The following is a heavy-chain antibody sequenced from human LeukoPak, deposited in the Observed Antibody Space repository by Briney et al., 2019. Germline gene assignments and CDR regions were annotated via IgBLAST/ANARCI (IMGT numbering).Heavy chain of an antibody. Sequence: SVNLSFNASASSSNIHAISWVRQAPAQGLEWMGRIIPNHGTTSRAQHFQHRVTLTADQSTNTPYPELSSLTSDDTAVHYCATTNDGGGYQWGDFFDFWGRGTMVTVSS. J-gene: IGHJ4*02. V-gene: IGHV1-69*11. CDR2: IIPNHGTT. CDR1: ASSSNIHA. CDR3: ATTNDGGGYQWGDFFDF. D-gene: IGHD3-22*01.